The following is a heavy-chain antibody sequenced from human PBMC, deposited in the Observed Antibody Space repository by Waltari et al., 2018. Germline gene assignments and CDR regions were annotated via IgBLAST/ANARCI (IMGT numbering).Heavy chain of an antibody. V-gene: IGHV4-39*01. CDR2: IDYAGIT. J-gene: IGHJ4*02. CDR3: ARWGVVLVGFDF. CDR1: GGSISSSSYY. Sequence: QLQLQESGPGLVKPSETLSLTCTVPGGSISSSSYYWGWRRQPAGEGLEWSESIDYAGITYYNPSLRSRVAISVDTTKIQFSLRLSSVTAADTAVYFCARWGVVLVGFDFWGLGTLVTVSS. D-gene: IGHD2-15*01.